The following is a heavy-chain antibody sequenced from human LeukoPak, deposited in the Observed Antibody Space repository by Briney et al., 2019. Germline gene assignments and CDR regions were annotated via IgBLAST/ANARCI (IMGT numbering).Heavy chain of an antibody. Sequence: SETLSLTCSVSGDSVSRSDSYWDWIRQPPGKGLEWIRTIYYGGRTYYSPSLKSRVTMSVDPSNNQFSLTLRSVTAADTAVYYCARRRYYDGSGYLEWGQGTLLSVSS. V-gene: IGHV4-39*01. CDR1: GDSVSRSDSY. D-gene: IGHD3-22*01. J-gene: IGHJ1*01. CDR2: IYYGGRT. CDR3: ARRRYYDGSGYLE.